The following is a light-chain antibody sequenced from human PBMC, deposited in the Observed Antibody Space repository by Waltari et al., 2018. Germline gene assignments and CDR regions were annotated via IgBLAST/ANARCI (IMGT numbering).Light chain of an antibody. Sequence: QLVLTQSPSASASLGASVKLTCTLSSGHSRNINAWHQQQPEKGPRYLMKVNSDGSHSKGDEIPDRFSGSSSGAERYLTISSLQSEDEADYYCQTGGHGTWVFGGGTKLTVL. CDR2: VNSDGSH. CDR3: QTGGHGTWV. J-gene: IGLJ3*02. CDR1: SGHSRNI. V-gene: IGLV4-69*01.